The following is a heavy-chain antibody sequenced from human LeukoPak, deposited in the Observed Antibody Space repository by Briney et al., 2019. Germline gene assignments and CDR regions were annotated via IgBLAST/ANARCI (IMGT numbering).Heavy chain of an antibody. D-gene: IGHD1-26*01. CDR3: ARQVGVDAFDI. J-gene: IGHJ3*02. Sequence: GSSVTVSCKASGGTFISYAISWVRQAPGQGLEWMGGIIPIFGTANYAQKFQGRVTITADESTSTAYMELSSLRSEDTAVYYCARQVGVDAFDIWGQGTMVTVSS. CDR2: IIPIFGTA. V-gene: IGHV1-69*01. CDR1: GGTFISYA.